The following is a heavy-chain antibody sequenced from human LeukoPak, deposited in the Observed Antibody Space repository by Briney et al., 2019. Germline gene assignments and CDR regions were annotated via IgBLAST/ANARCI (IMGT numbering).Heavy chain of an antibody. Sequence: GGSLRLSCAASGFTFSGYSMNWVRQAPGKGLEWVSSISSSSSYIYYGDSVKGRFTISRDNAKKSLYLQMNSLRAEDTAVYYCARPPLGGDYLYYYYYMDVWGKGTTVTISS. CDR3: ARPPLGGDYLYYYYYMDV. V-gene: IGHV3-21*01. CDR1: GFTFSGYS. D-gene: IGHD4-17*01. CDR2: ISSSSSYI. J-gene: IGHJ6*03.